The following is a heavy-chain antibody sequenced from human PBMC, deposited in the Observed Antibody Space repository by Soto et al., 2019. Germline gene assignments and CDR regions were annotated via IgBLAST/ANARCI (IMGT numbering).Heavy chain of an antibody. V-gene: IGHV1-69*13. J-gene: IGHJ6*02. Sequence: SVKVSCKASGGTFSSYAISWVRQAPGQGLEWMGGIIPIFGTANYAQKFQGRVTITADESTSTAYMELSSLRSEDTAVYYCARSVSRDIVLMVYAMYYYGMDVWGQGTTVTVSS. CDR3: ARSVSRDIVLMVYAMYYYGMDV. CDR1: GGTFSSYA. CDR2: IIPIFGTA. D-gene: IGHD2-8*01.